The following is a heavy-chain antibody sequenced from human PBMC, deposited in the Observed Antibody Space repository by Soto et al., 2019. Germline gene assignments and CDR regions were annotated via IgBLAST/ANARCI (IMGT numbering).Heavy chain of an antibody. Sequence: PGESLKISCKGSGYSFTSYWIGWVRQMPGKGLEWMGIIYPGDSDTRYSPSFQGQVTISADKSISTAYLQWSSLKASDTAMYYCAGVGVRGATTRNRDYYAMDVWRQGTTVHVCS. CDR3: AGVGVRGATTRNRDYYAMDV. V-gene: IGHV5-51*01. J-gene: IGHJ6*02. CDR1: GYSFTSYW. CDR2: IYPGDSDT. D-gene: IGHD1-26*01.